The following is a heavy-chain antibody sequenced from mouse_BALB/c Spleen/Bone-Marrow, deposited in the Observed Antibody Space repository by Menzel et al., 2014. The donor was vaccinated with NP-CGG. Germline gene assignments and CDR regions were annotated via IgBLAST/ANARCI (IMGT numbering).Heavy chain of an antibody. CDR3: ARDGYDYAMDY. Sequence: VKLMESGPGLAAPSQSLSITCTVSGFSLTGYAVNWVRQPPGKGLEWLGMIWGDGSTDYNSALKSRLSISKDNSKSQVFLKMNSLQTDDTARYYCARDGYDYAMDYWGQGTSVTVSS. D-gene: IGHD2-2*01. J-gene: IGHJ4*01. CDR1: GFSLTGYA. CDR2: IWGDGST. V-gene: IGHV2-6-7*01.